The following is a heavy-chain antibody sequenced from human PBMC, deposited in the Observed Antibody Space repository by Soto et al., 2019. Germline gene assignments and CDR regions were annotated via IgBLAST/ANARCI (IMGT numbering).Heavy chain of an antibody. V-gene: IGHV1-58*02. CDR2: IVVASGRT. CDR1: GFDFGSFG. Sequence: SVKVSCKASGFDFGSFGIQFLRQTRGRGLEWIGWIVVASGRTNYARQFQGRVAFSRDMSSTTAYMDLYDLRSDDTAVYFCSADHPHTAIGWPVWGQGTTVTVSS. J-gene: IGHJ6*02. CDR3: SADHPHTAIGWPV.